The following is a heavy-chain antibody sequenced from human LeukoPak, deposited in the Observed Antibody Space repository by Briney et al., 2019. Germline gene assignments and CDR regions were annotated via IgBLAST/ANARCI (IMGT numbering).Heavy chain of an antibody. J-gene: IGHJ4*02. CDR3: ARGLRGISSGYSNFDY. V-gene: IGHV1-46*01. Sequence: ASVKVSCKASGYTFTSYYMHWVRQAPGQGLEWMGIINPSGGSTSYAQKFQGRVTMTRDTSISTAYMELNRLRSDDTAVYYCARGLRGISSGYSNFDYWGQGTLVTVSS. D-gene: IGHD3-22*01. CDR2: INPSGGST. CDR1: GYTFTSYY.